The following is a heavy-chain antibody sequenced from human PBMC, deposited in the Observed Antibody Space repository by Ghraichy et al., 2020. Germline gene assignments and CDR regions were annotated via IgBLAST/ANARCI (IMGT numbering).Heavy chain of an antibody. CDR2: IRSKANSYAT. J-gene: IGHJ4*02. V-gene: IGHV3-73*01. CDR3: RGVAAGQVDY. Sequence: ETLSLTCAASGFTFSGSAMHWVRQASGKGLEWVGRIRSKANSYATAYAASVKGRFTISRDDSKNTAYLQMNSLKTEDTAVYYCRGVAAGQVDYWGQGTLVTVSS. CDR1: GFTFSGSA. D-gene: IGHD2-15*01.